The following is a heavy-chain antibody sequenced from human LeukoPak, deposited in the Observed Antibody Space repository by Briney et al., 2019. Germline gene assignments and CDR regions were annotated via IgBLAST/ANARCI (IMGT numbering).Heavy chain of an antibody. CDR1: GFTFSSYG. D-gene: IGHD6-13*01. CDR2: IRYDGSNK. Sequence: GGSLRLSCAASGFTFSSYGMHWVRQAPGKGLEWVAFIRYDGSNKYYADSVKGRFTISRDNSKNTLYLQMNSLRAEDTAVYYCAKDHQSDSGSSWSYYYYYMDVWGKGTTVTVSS. CDR3: AKDHQSDSGSSWSYYYYYMDV. J-gene: IGHJ6*03. V-gene: IGHV3-30*02.